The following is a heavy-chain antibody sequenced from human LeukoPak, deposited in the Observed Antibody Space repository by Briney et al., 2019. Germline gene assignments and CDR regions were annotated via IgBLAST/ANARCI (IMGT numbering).Heavy chain of an antibody. CDR1: GDSIGSYS. CDR2: ISDSGST. V-gene: IGHV4-59*01. J-gene: IGHJ4*02. D-gene: IGHD5-18*01. Sequence: SETLSLTCTVSGDSIGSYSWSWIRQPPGMGLEWIGNISDSGSTNSNPSLKSRVTMSLDTSTNQFSLKLTSVTAADTAVYYCARSWVTWKVYYFDYWGQGTLVTVSS. CDR3: ARSWVTWKVYYFDY.